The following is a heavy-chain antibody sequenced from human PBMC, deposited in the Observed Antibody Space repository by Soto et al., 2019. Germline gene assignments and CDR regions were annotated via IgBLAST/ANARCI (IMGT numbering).Heavy chain of an antibody. CDR1: GGSISSGGYY. J-gene: IGHJ3*02. D-gene: IGHD3-3*01. CDR2: IYYSGST. Sequence: SETLSLTCTVSGGSISSGGYYWSWIRQHPGKGLEWIGYIYYSGSTYYNPSLKSRVTISVDTSKNQFSLKLSSVTAADTAVYYCARVYDFWSGNAFDIWGQGTMVT. V-gene: IGHV4-31*03. CDR3: ARVYDFWSGNAFDI.